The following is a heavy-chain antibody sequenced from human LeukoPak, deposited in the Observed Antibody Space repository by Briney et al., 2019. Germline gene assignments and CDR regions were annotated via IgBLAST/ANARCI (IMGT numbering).Heavy chain of an antibody. J-gene: IGHJ4*02. CDR1: GGSFSGYY. CDR2: INHSGST. CDR3: ARQWLVSPLFDY. V-gene: IGHV4-34*01. Sequence: PSETLSLTCAVYGGSFSGYYWSWIRQPPGKGLEWIGEINHSGSTNYNPSLRSRVTVSVHTSKNQLSLKLSSVTATDTAVYYCARQWLVSPLFDYWGQGTLVTVSS. D-gene: IGHD6-19*01.